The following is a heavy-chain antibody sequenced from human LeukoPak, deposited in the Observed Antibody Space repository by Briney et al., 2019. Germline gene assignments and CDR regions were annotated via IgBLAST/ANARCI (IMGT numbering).Heavy chain of an antibody. V-gene: IGHV4-4*07. Sequence: SETLSLTCTVSGGSISSYYRSYIRQPAGKGLEWIGRIYTSGNTNYNPSLKSRVTMSVDASKDQFSLKLSSVTAADTAVYYCAGVTGGFFNWFDPWGQGTLVTVSS. CDR2: IYTSGNT. CDR3: AGVTGGFFNWFDP. J-gene: IGHJ5*02. CDR1: GGSISSYY. D-gene: IGHD2-8*02.